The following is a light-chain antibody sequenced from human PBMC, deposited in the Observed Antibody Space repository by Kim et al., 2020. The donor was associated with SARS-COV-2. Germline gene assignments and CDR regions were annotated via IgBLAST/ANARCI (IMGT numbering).Light chain of an antibody. CDR1: QSVSSK. CDR2: GAS. CDR3: QQYSNWWT. Sequence: EIVMTQSPATLSVSPGERATLSCRASQSVSSKLAWYQQKPDQPPRLLIYGASTRATGIPARFSGSGSGTEFTLTISSLQSEDFAVYYCQQYSNWWTFGQGTKVDIK. J-gene: IGKJ1*01. V-gene: IGKV3-15*01.